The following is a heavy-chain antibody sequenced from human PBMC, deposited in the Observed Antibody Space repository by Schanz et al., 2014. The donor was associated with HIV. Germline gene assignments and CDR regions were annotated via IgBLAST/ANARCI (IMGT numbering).Heavy chain of an antibody. D-gene: IGHD6-13*01. Sequence: QLVQSGAEVKKPGSSVKVSCRASGGTFSSYAISWVRQAPGQGLEWMGGIVPLFGATNTAQTIQGRVKVTADESTDTAYMELSSLRSEDTAVYYCASRRSSWGYNYGLDVWGQGSTVTVSS. CDR3: ASRRSSWGYNYGLDV. V-gene: IGHV1-69*01. CDR2: IVPLFGAT. CDR1: GGTFSSYA. J-gene: IGHJ6*02.